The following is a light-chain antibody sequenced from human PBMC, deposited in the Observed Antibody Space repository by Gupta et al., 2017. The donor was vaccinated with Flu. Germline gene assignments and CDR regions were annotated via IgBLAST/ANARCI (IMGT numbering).Light chain of an antibody. CDR2: EVS. J-gene: IGLJ3*02. Sequence: QSALTQPASVSGSPGQSITISCTGTSSDVGGYNYVSWYQQHPGKAPKLMIYEVSNRPSGVSNRFSGSKSGNTASLTISGLQAEDEADYYCSSHTSSSTLYWVFGGGTKLTVL. CDR3: SSHTSSSTLYWV. CDR1: SSDVGGYNY. V-gene: IGLV2-14*01.